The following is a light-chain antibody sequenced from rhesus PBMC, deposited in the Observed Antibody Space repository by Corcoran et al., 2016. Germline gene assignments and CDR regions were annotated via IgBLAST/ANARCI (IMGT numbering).Light chain of an antibody. CDR1: QNIYSN. V-gene: IGKV1S12*01. Sequence: DIQMTQSPSALSASVGDRVTISCRASQNIYSNLAWYQQQPGKAPKLLIYAASSLQTGIPSRFSGSGSGTDFTLTISSLQPEDSAAYYCQHYYDNPPLTFGGGTKVELK. CDR3: QHYYDNPPLT. J-gene: IGKJ4*01. CDR2: AAS.